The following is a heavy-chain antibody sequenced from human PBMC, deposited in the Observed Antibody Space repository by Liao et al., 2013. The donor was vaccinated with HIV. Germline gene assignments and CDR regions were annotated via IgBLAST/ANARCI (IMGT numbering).Heavy chain of an antibody. V-gene: IGHV4-59*10. CDR1: GGSFSRYY. Sequence: QVQLQQWGAGLLKPSETLSLTCAVYGGSFSRYYWSWIRQPAGKGLEWIGRIYSSGSANYNPSLKSRVTMSVDTSKNQFSLKLSSVTAADTAVYYCARTDQYYDFWNGYENWFDPWGQGTLVTVSS. D-gene: IGHD3-3*01. J-gene: IGHJ5*02. CDR3: ARTDQYYDFWNGYENWFDP. CDR2: IYSSGSA.